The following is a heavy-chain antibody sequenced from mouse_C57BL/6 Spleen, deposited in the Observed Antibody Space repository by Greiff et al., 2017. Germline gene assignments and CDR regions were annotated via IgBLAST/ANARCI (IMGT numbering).Heavy chain of an antibody. D-gene: IGHD1-1*01. Sequence: EVKLMESGGGLVQPEGSLSLSCAASGFTFTDYYMSWVRQPPGKALEWLGFIRNKANGYTTEYSASVKGRFTISRDNSQSILYLQMNALRAEDSATYYCARYPGYGSSYNYAMDYWGQGTSVTVSS. J-gene: IGHJ4*01. V-gene: IGHV7-3*01. CDR1: GFTFTDYY. CDR2: IRNKANGYTT. CDR3: ARYPGYGSSYNYAMDY.